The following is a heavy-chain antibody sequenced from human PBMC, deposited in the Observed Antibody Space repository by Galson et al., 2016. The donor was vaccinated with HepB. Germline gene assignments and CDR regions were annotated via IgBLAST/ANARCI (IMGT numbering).Heavy chain of an antibody. Sequence: SVEVSCKASGYIFTTYLIHWVRQAPGQRPEWMGWVNAGNGNTKYSQKFRGRVTITRDTSASTAYMELSSLRSEDTAVYYCVRDRYDSSGYPYNWFDPWGQGTLVTVSS. J-gene: IGHJ5*02. V-gene: IGHV1-3*01. D-gene: IGHD3-22*01. CDR1: GYIFTTYL. CDR2: VNAGNGNT. CDR3: VRDRYDSSGYPYNWFDP.